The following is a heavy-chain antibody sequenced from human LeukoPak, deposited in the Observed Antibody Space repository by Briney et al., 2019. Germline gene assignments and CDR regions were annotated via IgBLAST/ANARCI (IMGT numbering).Heavy chain of an antibody. CDR2: IYYSGST. Sequence: PSETLSLTCTVSVGSLSSSSYYWGWIRQPPGKGLEWIGTIYYSGSTYYNPSLKSRVTISVETSKNQFSLKLSSLTAADTAVYYCARLDTSHFYMDVWGKGTTVTVSS. J-gene: IGHJ6*03. CDR3: ARLDTSHFYMDV. CDR1: VGSLSSSSYY. D-gene: IGHD1-26*01. V-gene: IGHV4-39*01.